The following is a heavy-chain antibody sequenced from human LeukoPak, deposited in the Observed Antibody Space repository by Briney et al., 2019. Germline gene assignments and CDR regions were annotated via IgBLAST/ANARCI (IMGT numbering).Heavy chain of an antibody. J-gene: IGHJ4*02. V-gene: IGHV3-30*18. CDR3: AQGTGYYDSGSYTYYFDC. Sequence: GGSLRLSCAASGFTFRSYGMHWVRQAPGKGLEWVAVISYDGSNKYYGDSVKGRFTISRDNSKNTLLLQMNSLRAEDTAVYYCAQGTGYYDSGSYTYYFDCWGQGTLVTVSS. D-gene: IGHD3-10*01. CDR1: GFTFRSYG. CDR2: ISYDGSNK.